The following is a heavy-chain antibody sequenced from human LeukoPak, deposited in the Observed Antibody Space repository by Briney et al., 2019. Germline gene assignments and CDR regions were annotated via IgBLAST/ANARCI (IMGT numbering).Heavy chain of an antibody. CDR3: ARDTRFSWFDP. CDR1: GFTFSSYG. J-gene: IGHJ5*02. Sequence: GRSLRLSCAASGFTFSSYGMHWVRQAPGKGLEWVAVISYDGSNKYYADSVKGRFTISRDNFKNTLYLQMNSLRAEDTAVYYCARDTRFSWFDPWGQGTLVTVSS. CDR2: ISYDGSNK. V-gene: IGHV3-30*03.